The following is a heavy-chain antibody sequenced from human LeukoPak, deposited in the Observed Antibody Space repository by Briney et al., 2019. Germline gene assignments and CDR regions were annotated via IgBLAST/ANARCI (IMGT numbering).Heavy chain of an antibody. Sequence: VKVSCKASGYTFTTYGITWVRQAPGQGLEWMGWINTYNGNTNYAQKLQGRVTMTTDTSTSTAYMELRSLRSDDTAVYYCAKNSHGYSSGWLQFNFDYWGQGTLVTVSS. CDR3: AKNSHGYSSGWLQFNFDY. CDR1: GYTFTTYG. V-gene: IGHV1-18*01. CDR2: INTYNGNT. D-gene: IGHD6-19*01. J-gene: IGHJ4*02.